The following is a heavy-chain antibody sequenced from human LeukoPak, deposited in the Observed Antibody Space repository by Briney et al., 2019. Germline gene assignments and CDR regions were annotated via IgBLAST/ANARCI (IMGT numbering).Heavy chain of an antibody. CDR1: RGSIMTTHW. D-gene: IGHD4-23*01. V-gene: IGHV4-4*02. CDR2: IYHTGTT. Sequence: SGTLSLTCALSRGSIMTTHWWSWVRQPPGKGLEWIGEIYHTGTTNYNPSLKSRLTVSVDQSRNQFSLRLSSVTAADTGTYYCAAWGVDYGGNFDYSDYWGQGTLVTASS. CDR3: AAWGVDYGGNFDYSDY. J-gene: IGHJ4*02.